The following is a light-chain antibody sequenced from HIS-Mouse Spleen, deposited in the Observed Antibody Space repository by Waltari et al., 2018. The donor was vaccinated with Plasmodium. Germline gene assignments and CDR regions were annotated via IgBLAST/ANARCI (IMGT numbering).Light chain of an antibody. CDR2: QDS. J-gene: IGLJ2*01. Sequence: SYELTQPPSVSVSPGQTASITCSGDTLGDKYACWYQQKPGQSPWLVIYQDSKRPSGIPERFSGSNSGNTATLTISGTQAMDEADYYCQAWDSSTVVFGGGTKLTVL. V-gene: IGLV3-1*01. CDR3: QAWDSSTVV. CDR1: TLGDKY.